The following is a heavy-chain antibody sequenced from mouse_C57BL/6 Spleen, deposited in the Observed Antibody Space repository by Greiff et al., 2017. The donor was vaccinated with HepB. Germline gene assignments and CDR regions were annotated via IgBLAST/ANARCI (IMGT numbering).Heavy chain of an antibody. Sequence: VQLQQPGAELVRPGPSVKLSCKASGYTFTSYWMHWVKQRPGQGLEWIGVIDPSDSYTNYNQKFKGKATLTVDTSSSTAYMQLSSLTSEDSAVYYCARDGYYGSSPWFAYWGQGTLVTVSA. CDR3: ARDGYYGSSPWFAY. J-gene: IGHJ3*01. D-gene: IGHD1-1*01. CDR1: GYTFTSYW. CDR2: IDPSDSYT. V-gene: IGHV1-59*01.